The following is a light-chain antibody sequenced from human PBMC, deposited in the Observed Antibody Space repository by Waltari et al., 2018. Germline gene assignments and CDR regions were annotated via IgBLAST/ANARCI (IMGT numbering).Light chain of an antibody. CDR2: GAS. CDR3: QQYNNWPWT. CDR1: QSVSSN. Sequence: ELVMTQSPATLSVTPGARATLSSRASQSVSSNLAWYQQRPGQAPRLLIYGASTRATGIPARFSGSGSGTEFTLTISSLQSEDFAVYYCQQYNNWPWTFGQGTKVEIK. J-gene: IGKJ1*01. V-gene: IGKV3-15*01.